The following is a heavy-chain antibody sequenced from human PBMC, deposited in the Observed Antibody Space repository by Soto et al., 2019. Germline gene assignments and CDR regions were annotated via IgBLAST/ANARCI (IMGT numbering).Heavy chain of an antibody. V-gene: IGHV3-30*18. CDR2: ISSDGSDR. CDR1: GFTFSSYG. Sequence: GGSLRLSCAASGFTFSSYGMHWVRQAPGKGLEWVAVISSDGSDRFYADAVKGRFTISRDNSKNTLYLQMNSLRDEDTAVYYCTKDRHSSGWSSYFDYWGQGTLVTVSS. D-gene: IGHD6-19*01. J-gene: IGHJ4*02. CDR3: TKDRHSSGWSSYFDY.